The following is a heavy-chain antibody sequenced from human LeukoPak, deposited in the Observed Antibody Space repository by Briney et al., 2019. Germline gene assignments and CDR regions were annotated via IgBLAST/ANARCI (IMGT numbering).Heavy chain of an antibody. D-gene: IGHD6-19*01. J-gene: IGHJ4*02. Sequence: SQTLSLTCAISGESVSRNDAAWSWIRQSPSRGLEWLGRTYYRSQWYSECAVSVKSLISINADTSKNQISLQLNSVTPEDTAVYYCATIAVAGRFLDYWGQGTLVTVSS. CDR1: GESVSRNDAA. CDR3: ATIAVAGRFLDY. V-gene: IGHV6-1*01. CDR2: TYYRSQWYS.